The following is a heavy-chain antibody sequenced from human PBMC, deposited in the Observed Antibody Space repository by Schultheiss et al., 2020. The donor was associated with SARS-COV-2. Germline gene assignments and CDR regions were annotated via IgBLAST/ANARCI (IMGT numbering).Heavy chain of an antibody. CDR3: ASPRSIGYSSGWYAY. CDR1: GFTFNNHA. V-gene: IGHV3-23*01. J-gene: IGHJ4*02. Sequence: GGSLRLSCAASGFTFNNHAMTWVRQAPGKGLEWVSAISGSGDSTYFADSVKGRFTIFRDNSKNSLYLQMNSLRAEDTAVYYCASPRSIGYSSGWYAYWGQGTLVTVSS. D-gene: IGHD6-19*01. CDR2: ISGSGDST.